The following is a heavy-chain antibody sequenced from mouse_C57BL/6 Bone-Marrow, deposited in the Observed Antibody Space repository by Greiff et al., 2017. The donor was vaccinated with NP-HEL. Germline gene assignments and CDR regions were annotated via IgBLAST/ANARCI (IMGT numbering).Heavy chain of an antibody. J-gene: IGHJ2*01. CDR2: IDPSDSYT. CDR1: GYTFTSYW. Sequence: LQPGAELVKPGASVKLSCKASGYTFTSYWMQWVKQRPGQGLEWIGEIDPSDSYTNYNQKFKGKATLTVDTSSSTAYMQLSSLTSEDSAVYYCAREDYYGSFDYWGQGTTLTVSS. D-gene: IGHD1-1*01. CDR3: AREDYYGSFDY. V-gene: IGHV1-50*01.